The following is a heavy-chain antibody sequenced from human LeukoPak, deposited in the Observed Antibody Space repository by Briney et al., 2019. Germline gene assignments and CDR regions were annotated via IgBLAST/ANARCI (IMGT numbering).Heavy chain of an antibody. Sequence: ASVKVSCKVSGYTLTGLSMHWVRQAPGQGLEWMGGIIPIFGTANYAQKFQGRVTITADESTSTAYMELSSLRSEDTAVYYCARCIQYYYDSSGYYHYYYYMDVWGKGTTVTISS. CDR2: IIPIFGTA. J-gene: IGHJ6*03. CDR3: ARCIQYYYDSSGYYHYYYYMDV. V-gene: IGHV1-69*13. D-gene: IGHD3-22*01. CDR1: GYTLTGLS.